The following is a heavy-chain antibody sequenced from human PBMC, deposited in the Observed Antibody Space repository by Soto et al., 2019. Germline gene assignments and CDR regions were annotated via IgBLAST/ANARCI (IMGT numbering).Heavy chain of an antibody. D-gene: IGHD2-21*01. CDR2: IYHSGST. J-gene: IGHJ5*01. CDR1: GDSISRGGYY. V-gene: IGHV4-31*03. Sequence: QVQLQESGPGLVKPSQTLSLSCTVSGDSISRGGYYWNWIRQHPRKGLEWIGYIYHSGSTNYNPSLKSRGTRSVTTSKNQLSLELNNVSAADTAVHYCVRDGAGAYGPGWFGSCGQGNLVTLSS. CDR3: VRDGAGAYGPGWFGS.